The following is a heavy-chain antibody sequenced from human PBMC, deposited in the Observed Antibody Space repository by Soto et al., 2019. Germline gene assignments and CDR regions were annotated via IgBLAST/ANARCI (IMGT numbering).Heavy chain of an antibody. CDR2: SFYSGTT. D-gene: IGHD4-17*01. Sequence: QLQLQESGPGLVKPSETLSLTCTVTGGSISRSHNFWGWIRQPPGKGLELIGSSFYSGTTYNNPSPNCRVTPFVATSRNQFSLKLNSVTAAATAVYYCARYYGDYKNYFDYWGQGTLVTVSS. CDR1: GGSISRSHNF. V-gene: IGHV4-39*01. J-gene: IGHJ4*02. CDR3: ARYYGDYKNYFDY.